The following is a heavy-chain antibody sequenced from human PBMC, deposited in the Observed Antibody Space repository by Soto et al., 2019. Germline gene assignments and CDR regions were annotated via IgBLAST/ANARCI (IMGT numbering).Heavy chain of an antibody. CDR1: GGSIISNNHY. J-gene: IGHJ4*02. V-gene: IGHV4-39*01. CDR2: IYYSGTT. D-gene: IGHD3-9*01. Sequence: PSETLSLTCTVSGGSIISNNHYWGWIRQPPGKGLEWIGNIYYSGTTYYNPSLKSRVTMSVDTSKGQFSLKLSSMTVADTAVYFCARRSTIPRGFAYWGQGSLVTVSS. CDR3: ARRSTIPRGFAY.